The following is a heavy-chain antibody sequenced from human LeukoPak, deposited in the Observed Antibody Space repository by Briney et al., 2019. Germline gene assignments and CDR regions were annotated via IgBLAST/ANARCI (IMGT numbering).Heavy chain of an antibody. CDR2: IIPIFGTA. CDR1: GGTFSSYA. V-gene: IGHV1-69*13. Sequence: ASVKVSCKASGGTFSSYAISWVRQAPGQGLEWMGGIIPIFGTANYAQKFQGRVTITADESTSTAYMELSSLRSEDTAVYYCARDMVRDYVSSYNGFGPWGQGTLVTVSS. D-gene: IGHD3-10*01. CDR3: ARDMVRDYVSSYNGFGP. J-gene: IGHJ5*02.